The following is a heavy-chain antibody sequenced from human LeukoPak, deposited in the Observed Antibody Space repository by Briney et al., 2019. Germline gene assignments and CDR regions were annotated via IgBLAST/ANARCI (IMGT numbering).Heavy chain of an antibody. Sequence: GGSVRLSCAASRFTFADYAMHWVRQAPGEGLEWVSLISWDGGSTYYADSVKGRFTISRDNSKNSLYLQMNSLRAEDTALYYCAKLEVVPAATRSQDAFDIWGQGTMVTASS. CDR1: RFTFADYA. V-gene: IGHV3-43D*03. J-gene: IGHJ3*02. D-gene: IGHD2-2*01. CDR2: ISWDGGST. CDR3: AKLEVVPAATRSQDAFDI.